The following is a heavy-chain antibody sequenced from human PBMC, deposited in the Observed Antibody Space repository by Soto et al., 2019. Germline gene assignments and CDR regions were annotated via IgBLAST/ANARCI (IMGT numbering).Heavy chain of an antibody. Sequence: GGSLRLSCAASGFTFSSYAMHWVRQAPGKGLEWVAVISYDGSNKYYADSVKGRFTISRDNSKNTLYLQMNSLRAEDTAVYYCAKDRSGWDYFDYWGQGTLVTVSS. CDR2: ISYDGSNK. D-gene: IGHD6-19*01. CDR3: AKDRSGWDYFDY. V-gene: IGHV3-30*04. CDR1: GFTFSSYA. J-gene: IGHJ4*02.